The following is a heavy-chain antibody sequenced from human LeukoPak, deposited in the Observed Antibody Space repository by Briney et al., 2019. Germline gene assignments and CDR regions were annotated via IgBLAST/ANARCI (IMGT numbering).Heavy chain of an antibody. V-gene: IGHV3-30-3*01. D-gene: IGHD3-22*01. CDR1: GFTFSSYA. Sequence: GGSLRLSCAASGFTFSSYAMHWARQAPGKGLEWVAVISYDGSNKYYADSVKGRFTISRDNSKNTLYLQMNSLRAEDTAVYYCASPTYYYDSSGYYYWGQGTLVTVSS. J-gene: IGHJ4*02. CDR2: ISYDGSNK. CDR3: ASPTYYYDSSGYYY.